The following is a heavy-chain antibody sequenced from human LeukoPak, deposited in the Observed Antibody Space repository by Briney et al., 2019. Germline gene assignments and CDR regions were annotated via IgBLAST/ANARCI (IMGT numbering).Heavy chain of an antibody. J-gene: IGHJ3*02. D-gene: IGHD3-9*01. V-gene: IGHV4-31*03. Sequence: SQTLSLTCTVSGGSISSGGYYWSWIRQHPGKGLEWIGYIYYSGNTYYNPSLKSRVTISVDTSKNQFSLKLSSVTAADTAVYYCARDHNDILTGSTAFDIWGQGTMVTVSS. CDR3: ARDHNDILTGSTAFDI. CDR1: GGSISSGGYY. CDR2: IYYSGNT.